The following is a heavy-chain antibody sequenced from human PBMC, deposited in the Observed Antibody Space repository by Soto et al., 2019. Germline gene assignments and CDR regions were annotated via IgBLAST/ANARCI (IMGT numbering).Heavy chain of an antibody. Sequence: RSLTCTVSGGSISSGDYYWSWIRQPPGKGLEWIGYIYYSGSTYYNPSLKSRVTISVDTSKNQFSLKLSSVTAADTAVYYCARVLVPAAGIDYWGQGTLVTVSS. CDR2: IYYSGST. CDR3: ARVLVPAAGIDY. V-gene: IGHV4-30-4*01. J-gene: IGHJ4*02. CDR1: GGSISSGDYY. D-gene: IGHD2-2*01.